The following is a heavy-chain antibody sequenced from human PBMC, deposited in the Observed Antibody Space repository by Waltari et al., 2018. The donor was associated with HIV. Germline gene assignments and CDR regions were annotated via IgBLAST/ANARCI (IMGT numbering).Heavy chain of an antibody. CDR3: ARQFYKWYFDL. CDR1: GGSISSSNYY. Sequence: QLQLQESGPGLLKPSETLSLTCTVSGGSISSSNYYWGWIRQPPGKGLEWIGSIHYSGSTYYNPSLKSRVTISVDTSNNQFTLRLTSVTAADTAVYYCARQFYKWYFDLWGHGTLVSVSS. J-gene: IGHJ2*01. CDR2: IHYSGST. D-gene: IGHD1-1*01. V-gene: IGHV4-39*01.